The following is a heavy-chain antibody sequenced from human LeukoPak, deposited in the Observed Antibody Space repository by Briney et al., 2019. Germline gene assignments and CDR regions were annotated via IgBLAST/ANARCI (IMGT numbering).Heavy chain of an antibody. J-gene: IGHJ4*02. D-gene: IGHD4-17*01. V-gene: IGHV4-4*07. Sequence: SETLSLTCTVSAGSISNYYWSWIRQPAGQGLEWIGRIYPSGSTHYNPSLKSRVTMSVDTSKNQFSLKLSSVTAADTAVYYCARVRGDYGDPYYFDCWGQGTLVTVSS. CDR2: IYPSGST. CDR3: ARVRGDYGDPYYFDC. CDR1: AGSISNYY.